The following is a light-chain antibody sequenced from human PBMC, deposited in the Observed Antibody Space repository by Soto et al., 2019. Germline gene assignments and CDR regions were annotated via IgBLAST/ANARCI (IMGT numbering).Light chain of an antibody. CDR3: TSYTTSATLI. CDR1: SSDIAAYNF. Sequence: QSALTQPASVSGSPGQSITISCTGTSSDIAAYNFVSWYQQHPGKAPKLMLYDVNNRPSGVSNRFSGSKSGNTASLTISGLQAEDEADYYCTSYTTSATLIFGGGTKLTVL. V-gene: IGLV2-14*03. CDR2: DVN. J-gene: IGLJ2*01.